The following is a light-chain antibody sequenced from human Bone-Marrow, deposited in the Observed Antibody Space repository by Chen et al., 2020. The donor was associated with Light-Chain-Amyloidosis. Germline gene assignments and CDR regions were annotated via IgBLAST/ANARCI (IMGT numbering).Light chain of an antibody. CDR2: EDD. CDR1: SGSIATNY. J-gene: IGLJ3*02. V-gene: IGLV6-57*03. Sequence: NFMLTQPHSVSESPGKTVIISCTRSSGSIATNYVQWDQQRPGSAPTTVIYEDDQRPSGVPDRFSGTIDRSSNSASITISGLKTEEEAYYYCQSYQGSSQGVFGGGTKLTVL. CDR3: QSYQGSSQGV.